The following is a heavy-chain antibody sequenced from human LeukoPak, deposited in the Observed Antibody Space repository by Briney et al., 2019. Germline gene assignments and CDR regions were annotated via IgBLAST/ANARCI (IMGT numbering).Heavy chain of an antibody. CDR2: IFASRST. CDR1: GGSISSGGYY. Sequence: PSEALSLTCAVSGGSISSGGYYWSWLRQPAGKGLEWLGRIFASRSTNYNPSLKSRVTISIDTTKTQFSLNLISVTAADTAVYYCARVGSCSSTSCRDYWGQGTLVTVSS. D-gene: IGHD2-2*01. CDR3: ARVGSCSSTSCRDY. J-gene: IGHJ4*02. V-gene: IGHV4-61*02.